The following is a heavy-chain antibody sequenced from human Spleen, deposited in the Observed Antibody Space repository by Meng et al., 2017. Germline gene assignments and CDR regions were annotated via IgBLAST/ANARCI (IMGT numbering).Heavy chain of an antibody. Sequence: QVQVLQSGAEVQKPGASVKVSCKAAGYIFTDYYLHWVRQASGQGLEWMGRINPDSGGTDYAQNFQGRVTITRDTSISTAYMELSRLRSDDTAVYFCARDSLDDYGDLDYWGQGTLVTVSS. CDR3: ARDSLDDYGDLDY. D-gene: IGHD4-17*01. CDR1: GYIFTDYY. V-gene: IGHV1-2*06. J-gene: IGHJ4*02. CDR2: INPDSGGT.